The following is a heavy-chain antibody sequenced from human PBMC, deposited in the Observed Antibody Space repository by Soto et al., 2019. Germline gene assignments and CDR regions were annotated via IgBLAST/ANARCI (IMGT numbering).Heavy chain of an antibody. CDR2: IIPILGIA. D-gene: IGHD3-9*01. Sequence: QVQLVQSGAEVKKPGSSVKVSCKASGGTFSSYTISWVRQAPGQGLEWMGRIIPILGIANYAQKFQGRVTITADKSTSTAYMELSSLRSEDTAVYYCAAGYDILTGYGFDPWGQGTLVTVSS. CDR3: AAGYDILTGYGFDP. V-gene: IGHV1-69*02. J-gene: IGHJ5*02. CDR1: GGTFSSYT.